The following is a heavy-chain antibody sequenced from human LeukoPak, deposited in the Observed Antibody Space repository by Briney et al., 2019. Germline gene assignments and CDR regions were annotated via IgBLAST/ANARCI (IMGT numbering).Heavy chain of an antibody. V-gene: IGHV4-4*02. CDR2: IYHSGST. Sequence: SETLSLTCAVSGGSISSSNWWSWVRQPPGKGLEWIGEIYHSGSTNYNPSLKSRVTISVDTSKNQFSLKLSSVTAADTAVYYCARHCTRYSSSWYGKYNWFDPWGQGTLVTVSS. CDR3: ARHCTRYSSSWYGKYNWFDP. CDR1: GGSISSSNW. J-gene: IGHJ5*02. D-gene: IGHD6-13*01.